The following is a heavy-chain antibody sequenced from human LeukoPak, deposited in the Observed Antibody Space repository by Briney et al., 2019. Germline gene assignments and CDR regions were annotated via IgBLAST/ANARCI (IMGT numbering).Heavy chain of an antibody. CDR3: ARGTYYSDC. J-gene: IGHJ4*02. CDR2: ISSVITTV. CDR1: GFTFSTYG. Sequence: PGGSLGLSCAASGFTFSTYGMNWVRQAPGKGLEWVSYISSVITTVYYADSVKGRFTISRDNARNSLYLQMNSLRDEDTAVYYCARGTYYSDCWGQGTLVTVSS. V-gene: IGHV3-48*02.